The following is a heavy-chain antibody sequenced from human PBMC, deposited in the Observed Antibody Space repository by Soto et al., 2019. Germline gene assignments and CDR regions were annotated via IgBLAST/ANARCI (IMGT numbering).Heavy chain of an antibody. Sequence: SVKVSCKASGGTFSSYAISWVRQAPGQGLKWMGGIIPIFGTANYAQKFQGRVTITADESTSTAYMELSSLRSEDTAVYYCARALNPSSSFPRPLYYYYYYGMDVWGQGTTVTVSS. V-gene: IGHV1-69*13. CDR2: IIPIFGTA. CDR1: GGTFSSYA. J-gene: IGHJ6*02. CDR3: ARALNPSSSFPRPLYYYYYYGMDV. D-gene: IGHD6-6*01.